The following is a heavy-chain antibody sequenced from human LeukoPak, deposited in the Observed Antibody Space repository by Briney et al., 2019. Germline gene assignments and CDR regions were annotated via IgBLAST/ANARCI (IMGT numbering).Heavy chain of an antibody. CDR1: GYTFTGYY. D-gene: IGHD2-15*01. V-gene: IGHV1-2*02. CDR3: ARDWPGISLHFDL. Sequence: ASVKVSCKASGYTFTGYYMHWVRQAPGQGLEWMGWINPNSGGTNYAQKFQGRVTMTRDTSISTAYMELSGLTSDDTAVYYCARDWPGISLHFDLWGRGTLITVSS. CDR2: INPNSGGT. J-gene: IGHJ2*01.